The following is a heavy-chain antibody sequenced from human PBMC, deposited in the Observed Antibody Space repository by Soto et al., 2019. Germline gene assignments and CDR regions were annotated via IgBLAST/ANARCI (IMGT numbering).Heavy chain of an antibody. J-gene: IGHJ6*02. V-gene: IGHV1-8*01. CDR1: GYTFTSYD. Sequence: ASVKVSCKASGYTFTSYDINWVRQATGQGLEWMGWMNPNSGNTGYSQKFQVRVTMTRNTSISTAYMELSSLRSEYTAVYYCARGTFQRLLAQSFDGMDGWDLATTLTVS. CDR2: MNPNSGNT. D-gene: IGHD6-25*01. CDR3: ARGTFQRLLAQSFDGMDG.